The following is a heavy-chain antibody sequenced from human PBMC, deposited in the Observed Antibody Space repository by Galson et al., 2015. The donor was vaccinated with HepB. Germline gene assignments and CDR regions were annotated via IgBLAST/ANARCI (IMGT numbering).Heavy chain of an antibody. V-gene: IGHV3-11*06. D-gene: IGHD3-22*01. J-gene: IGHJ4*02. CDR2: ISSSSSYT. CDR1: GFTFSDYY. Sequence: SLRLSCAASGFTFSDYYMSWIRQAPGKGLEWVSYISSSSSYTNYADSVKGRFTISRDNAKNSLYLQMNSLRAEDTAVYYCARAASSGLVYFDYWGQGTLVTVSS. CDR3: ARAASSGLVYFDY.